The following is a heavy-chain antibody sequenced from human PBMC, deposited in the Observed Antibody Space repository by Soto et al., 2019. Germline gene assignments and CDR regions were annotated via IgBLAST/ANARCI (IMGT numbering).Heavy chain of an antibody. CDR3: AGRVTTPDDAFDI. J-gene: IGHJ3*02. CDR1: GYSFTSYG. V-gene: IGHV5-10-1*01. Sequence: GESQKISCKGSGYSFTSYGSSWVRQMPGKGLEWMGRIDPSDSYTNYSPSFQGHVPISADKSISPAYLQWSSLKASDTAMFYCAGRVTTPDDAFDIWGQGTMVTVSS. D-gene: IGHD4-17*01. CDR2: IDPSDSYT.